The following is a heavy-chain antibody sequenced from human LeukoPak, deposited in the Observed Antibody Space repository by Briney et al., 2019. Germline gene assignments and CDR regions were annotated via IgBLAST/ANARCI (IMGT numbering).Heavy chain of an antibody. Sequence: GASLKIFCEGSGSIFTSYWITWVRQMPGKGLEWMGMIDPTDSYTNYSPSFQGHVTISTDKSISTAYLQWSSLKASDTAIYYCARRGRSSSNFDFWGQGTLVTVSS. CDR2: IDPTDSYT. D-gene: IGHD6-6*01. CDR1: GSIFTSYW. CDR3: ARRGRSSSNFDF. V-gene: IGHV5-10-1*01. J-gene: IGHJ4*02.